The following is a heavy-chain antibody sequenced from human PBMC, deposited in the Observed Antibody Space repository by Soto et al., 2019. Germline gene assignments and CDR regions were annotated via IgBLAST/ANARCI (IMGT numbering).Heavy chain of an antibody. Sequence: QVQLVQSGAEVKKPGASVKVSCKASGYTFTSYDNNWVRQATGQGLEWMGWMNPNSGNTGYAQKFQGRVTMTRNTSISTAYMELSSLRSEDTAVYYCARAGYSSSWYPNWFDPWGQGTLVTVSS. CDR1: GYTFTSYD. CDR3: ARAGYSSSWYPNWFDP. D-gene: IGHD6-13*01. V-gene: IGHV1-8*01. CDR2: MNPNSGNT. J-gene: IGHJ5*02.